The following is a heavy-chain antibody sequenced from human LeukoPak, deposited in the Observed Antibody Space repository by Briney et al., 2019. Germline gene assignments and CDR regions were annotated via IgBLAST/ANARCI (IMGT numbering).Heavy chain of an antibody. Sequence: GGSLRLSCAASGFTVSSNYMSWVRQAPGKGLEWVSVIYSGGSTYYADSVKGRFTISRDNSKNTLYLQMSSLRAEDTAVYYCVKDISGGHFDYWGQGTLVTVSS. D-gene: IGHD3-3*02. CDR2: IYSGGST. CDR3: VKDISGGHFDY. V-gene: IGHV3-53*05. CDR1: GFTVSSNY. J-gene: IGHJ4*02.